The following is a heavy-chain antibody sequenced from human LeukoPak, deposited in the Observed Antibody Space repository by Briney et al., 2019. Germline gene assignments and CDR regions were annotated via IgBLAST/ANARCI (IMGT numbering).Heavy chain of an antibody. CDR1: GFTFINYV. V-gene: IGHV3-69-1*01. Sequence: GGSLRLSCGASGFTFINYVMSWVRQAPGKGPEWVSSITSGRTTYYADSVKGRFTISNDNAKKSLYLQMNSLRAEDTAVYYCARARRPKWERDGYTSKESAFDIWGQGTMVTVS. CDR3: ARARRPKWERDGYTSKESAFDI. D-gene: IGHD5-24*01. J-gene: IGHJ3*02. CDR2: ITSGRTT.